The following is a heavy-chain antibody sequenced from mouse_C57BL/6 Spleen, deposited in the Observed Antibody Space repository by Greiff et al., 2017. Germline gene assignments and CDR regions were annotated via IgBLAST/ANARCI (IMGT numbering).Heavy chain of an antibody. CDR1: GYTFTSYG. J-gene: IGHJ4*01. V-gene: IGHV1-81*01. Sequence: QVQLQQSGAELARPGASVKLSCKASGYTFTSYGISWVKQRTGQGLEWIGEIYPRSGNTYSNETVKGKATLTADKSSSTAYMELRSLTSEDSAVYFCARGDYYDYPYAMDYWGQGTSVTVSS. CDR2: IYPRSGNT. CDR3: ARGDYYDYPYAMDY. D-gene: IGHD2-4*01.